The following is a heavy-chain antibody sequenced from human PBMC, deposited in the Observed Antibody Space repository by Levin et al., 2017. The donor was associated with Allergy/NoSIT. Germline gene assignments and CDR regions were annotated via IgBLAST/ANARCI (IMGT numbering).Heavy chain of an antibody. V-gene: IGHV4-34*01. D-gene: IGHD6-13*01. Sequence: SQSLSLTCAVYGESFSGYYFNWLRQPPGTGLEWNGEINHSGSTNYNPSLKSRVTISLDTSKNQFSLKLNSVTAADTAVYYCARGYSTSWFYDYDSWGQGTLVTVSS. CDR3: ARGYSTSWFYDYDS. J-gene: IGHJ4*02. CDR1: GESFSGYY. CDR2: INHSGST.